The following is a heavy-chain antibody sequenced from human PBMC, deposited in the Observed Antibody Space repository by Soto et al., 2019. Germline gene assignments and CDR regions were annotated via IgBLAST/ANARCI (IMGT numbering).Heavy chain of an antibody. CDR3: AREQIAYYDFWSGYRLDAFDI. J-gene: IGHJ3*02. Sequence: ASVKVSCKASGYTFTIYGISWVRQAPGQGLEWMGWISAYNGNTNYAQKLQGRVTMTTDTSTSTAYMELRSLRSDDTAVYYCAREQIAYYDFWSGYRLDAFDIWGQGTMVTVS. CDR1: GYTFTIYG. V-gene: IGHV1-18*01. D-gene: IGHD3-3*01. CDR2: ISAYNGNT.